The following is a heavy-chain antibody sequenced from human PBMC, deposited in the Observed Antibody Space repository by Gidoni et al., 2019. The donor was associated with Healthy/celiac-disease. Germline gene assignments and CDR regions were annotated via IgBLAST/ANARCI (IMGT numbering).Heavy chain of an antibody. CDR2: INHSGST. CDR3: ARVVYCGGDCSGYFDY. D-gene: IGHD2-21*02. CDR1: GSFSGYY. Sequence: GSFSGYYWSWIRQPPGKGLEWIGEINHSGSTNYNPSLKSRVTISVDTSKNQFSLKLSSVTAADTAVYYCARVVYCGGDCSGYFDYWGQGTLVTVSS. J-gene: IGHJ4*02. V-gene: IGHV4-34*01.